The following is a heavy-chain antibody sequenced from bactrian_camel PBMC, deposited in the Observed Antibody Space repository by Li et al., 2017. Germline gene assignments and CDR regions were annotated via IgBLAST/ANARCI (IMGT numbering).Heavy chain of an antibody. J-gene: IGHJ4*01. Sequence: HVQLVESGGGSVQAGESLRLSCVASGYTLPMNMGWFRVRPGKEREGVAAISVGGRTYYADSVKGRFTISQDSARNTVYLQMNNLQPEDTATYYCAEGRGSRGEHCYSLNYWGQGTQVTVS. CDR2: ISVGGRT. D-gene: IGHD6*01. V-gene: IGHV3S55*01. CDR1: GYTLPMN. CDR3: AEGRGSRGEHCYSLNY.